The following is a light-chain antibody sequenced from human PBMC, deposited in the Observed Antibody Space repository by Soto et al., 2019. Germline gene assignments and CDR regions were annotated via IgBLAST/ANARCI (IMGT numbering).Light chain of an antibody. Sequence: DLRLTQFPSSLSASVGHSVTITCRASQSICSCLNWDQQKPGQVPILLMYAASSLQSGVPSRLSGSGSGTEFTLNISTLQPEDFGTFFCQQSYSPPLTFGGGAKGEI. J-gene: IGKJ4*01. CDR3: QQSYSPPLT. CDR1: QSICSC. CDR2: AAS. V-gene: IGKV1-39*01.